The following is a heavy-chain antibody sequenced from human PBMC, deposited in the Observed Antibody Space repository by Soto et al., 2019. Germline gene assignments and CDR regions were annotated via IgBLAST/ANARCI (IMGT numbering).Heavy chain of an antibody. Sequence: SDTLSLTCTVSGGSISSSSYYWGWIRQPPGKGLEWIGSIYYSGSTYYNPSLKSRVTISVDTSKNQFSLKLSSVTAADTAVYYCARGFEYSSSFNWFDPWGQGTLVTVSS. CDR2: IYYSGST. D-gene: IGHD6-6*01. CDR3: ARGFEYSSSFNWFDP. J-gene: IGHJ5*02. V-gene: IGHV4-39*07. CDR1: GGSISSSSYY.